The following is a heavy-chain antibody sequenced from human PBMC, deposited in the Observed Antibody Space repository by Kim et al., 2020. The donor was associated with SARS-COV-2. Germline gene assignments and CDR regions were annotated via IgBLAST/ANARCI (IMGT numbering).Heavy chain of an antibody. CDR3: AKDLRYFDWLDHQPYYYYGMDV. V-gene: IGHV3-30*18. Sequence: GGSLRLSCAASGFTFSSYGMHWVRQAPGKGLEWVAVISYDGSNKYYPDSVKGRFTISRDNSKNTLYLQMNSLRAEDTAVYYCAKDLRYFDWLDHQPYYYYGMDVWGQGTTVTVSS. CDR2: ISYDGSNK. D-gene: IGHD3-9*01. J-gene: IGHJ6*02. CDR1: GFTFSSYG.